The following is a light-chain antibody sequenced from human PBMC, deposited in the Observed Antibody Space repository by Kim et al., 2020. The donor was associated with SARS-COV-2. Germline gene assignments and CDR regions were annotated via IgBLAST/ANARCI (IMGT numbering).Light chain of an antibody. Sequence: EIVLTQSPGTLSLPPGERATLSCRASQSVSSNYLAWYQQRPGQAPRLLIYDASSRATGIPDRFSGSGSGTDFTLTISRLEPEDFAVYYCQQYSSSFRTFGQGTKVDIK. CDR2: DAS. CDR3: QQYSSSFRT. V-gene: IGKV3-20*01. J-gene: IGKJ1*01. CDR1: QSVSSNY.